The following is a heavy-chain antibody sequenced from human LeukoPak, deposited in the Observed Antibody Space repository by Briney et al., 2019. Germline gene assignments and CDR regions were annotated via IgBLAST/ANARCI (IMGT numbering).Heavy chain of an antibody. CDR2: IYSGGST. Sequence: PGGSLRLSCAASRFTVSSNYMSWVRQAPGKGLEWVSVIYSGGSTSYADSVKGRFTISRDNSKNTLYLQVNSLRAEDTAVYYCARDLDGYIDYWGQGTLVTVSS. V-gene: IGHV3-66*02. CDR3: ARDLDGYIDY. D-gene: IGHD5-24*01. J-gene: IGHJ4*02. CDR1: RFTVSSNY.